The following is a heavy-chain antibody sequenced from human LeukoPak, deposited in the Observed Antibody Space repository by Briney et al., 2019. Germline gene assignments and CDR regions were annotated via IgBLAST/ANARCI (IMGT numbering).Heavy chain of an antibody. J-gene: IGHJ4*02. CDR3: AKEGRSLQTY. V-gene: IGHV3-7*03. CDR2: IKEDGTET. Sequence: GGSLRLSCAASGFMFSSNWMSWVRLAPGKGLEWVANIKEDGTETYYVDSVKGRFTISRDNAKNSLYLQMNSPRVEDTAVYYCAKEGRSLQTYWGQGTLVTVSS. D-gene: IGHD5-24*01. CDR1: GFMFSSNW.